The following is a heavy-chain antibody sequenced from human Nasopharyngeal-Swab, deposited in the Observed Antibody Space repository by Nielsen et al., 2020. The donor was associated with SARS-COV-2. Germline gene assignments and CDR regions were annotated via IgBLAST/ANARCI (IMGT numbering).Heavy chain of an antibody. Sequence: GESLKISCAVSGFTFSSYTMSWVRQAPGKGLEWVSAISGSGGNTHSADSVKGRFTISRDNSKTTLYLQMNSLRAEDTAVYYCAKYGSGGYSFDYWGQGTLVTVSS. J-gene: IGHJ4*02. CDR2: ISGSGGNT. CDR3: AKYGSGGYSFDY. CDR1: GFTFSSYT. V-gene: IGHV3-23*01. D-gene: IGHD3-10*01.